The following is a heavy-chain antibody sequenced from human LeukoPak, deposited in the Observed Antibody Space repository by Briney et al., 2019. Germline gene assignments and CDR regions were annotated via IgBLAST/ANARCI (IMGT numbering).Heavy chain of an antibody. CDR3: AKSGYSSGWDYYYYYMDV. V-gene: IGHV3-9*03. CDR2: ISWNSGSI. D-gene: IGHD6-19*01. J-gene: IGHJ6*03. Sequence: PGRSLRLSCAASGFTFDDYAMHWVRQAPGEGLEWVSGISWNSGSIGYADSVKGRFTISRDNAKNSLYLQMNSLRAEDMALYYCAKSGYSSGWDYYYYYMDVWGKGTTVTVSS. CDR1: GFTFDDYA.